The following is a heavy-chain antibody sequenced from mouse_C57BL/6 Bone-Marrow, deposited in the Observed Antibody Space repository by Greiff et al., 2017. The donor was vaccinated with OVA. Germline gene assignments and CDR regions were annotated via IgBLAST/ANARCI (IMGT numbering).Heavy chain of an antibody. Sequence: EVMLVESGEGLVKPGGSLKLSCAASGFTFSSYAMSWVRQTPEKRLEWVAYISSGGDYIYYADTVKGRFTISRYNARNSLYLQMNSLKTEDTAMYYCTRDGKSLDYWGQGTTLTVSS. J-gene: IGHJ2*01. CDR3: TRDGKSLDY. D-gene: IGHD2-3*01. CDR1: GFTFSSYA. CDR2: ISSGGDYI. V-gene: IGHV5-9-1*02.